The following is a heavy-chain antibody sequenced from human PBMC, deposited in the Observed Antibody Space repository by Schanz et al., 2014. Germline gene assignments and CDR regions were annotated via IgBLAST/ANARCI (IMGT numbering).Heavy chain of an antibody. J-gene: IGHJ4*02. CDR1: GGTFSSYT. CDR3: ARGRGFYDY. Sequence: QLQLVQSGAEVKKPGSSVKVSCKLSGGTFSSYTISWMRQAPGQGLEWMGKIIPVLNIATYAQRFQGRVSITADTSTFTAYMELSGLTSEDTAVHYCARGRGFYDYWGQGTLVTVSS. D-gene: IGHD3-10*01. CDR2: IIPVLNIA. V-gene: IGHV1-69*02.